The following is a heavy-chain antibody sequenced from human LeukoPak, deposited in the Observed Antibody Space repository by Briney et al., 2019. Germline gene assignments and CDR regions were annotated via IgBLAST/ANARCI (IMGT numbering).Heavy chain of an antibody. CDR3: ARSPYYYDSSSYYPYYFDY. CDR2: ISAYNGNT. CDR1: GYTFTSYG. J-gene: IGHJ4*02. V-gene: IGHV1-18*01. D-gene: IGHD3-22*01. Sequence: ASVEVSCKASGYTFTSYGISWVRQAPGQGLEWMGWISAYNGNTNYAQKLQGRVTMTTDTSTSTAYMELRSLRSDDTAVYYCARSPYYYDSSSYYPYYFDYWGQGTLVTVSS.